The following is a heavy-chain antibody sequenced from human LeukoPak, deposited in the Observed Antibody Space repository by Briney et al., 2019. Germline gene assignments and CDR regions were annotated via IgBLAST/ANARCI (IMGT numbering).Heavy chain of an antibody. D-gene: IGHD2-2*01. J-gene: IGHJ2*01. V-gene: IGHV1-18*01. CDR2: ISAYNGNT. Sequence: ASVKVSCKAFGYTFNNYGINWVRQAPGQGLEWMGWISAYNGNTNYAQKVEGRITITTDTATKAVYMELSSLRSDDTAVYYCARDSGAIVWYFDVWGRGTLVTVSS. CDR3: ARDSGAIVWYFDV. CDR1: GYTFNNYG.